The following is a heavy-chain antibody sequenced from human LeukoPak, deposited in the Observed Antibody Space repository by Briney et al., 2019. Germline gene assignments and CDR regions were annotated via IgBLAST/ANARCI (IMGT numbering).Heavy chain of an antibody. J-gene: IGHJ4*02. D-gene: IGHD3-22*01. Sequence: SETLSLTCTVSGGSISSYYWTWIRQPPGKGLEWIGSIYYSGSTYYNPSLKSRVTISVDTSKDQFSLKLSSVTAADTAVYYCARVTGSRYDSSGYLVYWGQGTLVTVSS. V-gene: IGHV4-39*01. CDR1: GGSISSYY. CDR2: IYYSGST. CDR3: ARVTGSRYDSSGYLVY.